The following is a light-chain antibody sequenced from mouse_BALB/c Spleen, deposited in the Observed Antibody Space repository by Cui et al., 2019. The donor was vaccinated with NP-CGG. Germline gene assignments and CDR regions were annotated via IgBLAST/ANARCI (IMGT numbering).Light chain of an antibody. J-gene: IGLJ1*01. V-gene: IGLV1*01. CDR2: GTN. CDR1: TGAVTTSNS. Sequence: QAVVTQGSALTTSPGETVTLTCRSSTGAVTTSNSANWVQEKPDHLFTGLIGGTNNRAPGVPARFSGSLIGDKAALTITGAQTEDEAIYFCALWYSNHWVFGGGTKLTVL. CDR3: ALWYSNHWV.